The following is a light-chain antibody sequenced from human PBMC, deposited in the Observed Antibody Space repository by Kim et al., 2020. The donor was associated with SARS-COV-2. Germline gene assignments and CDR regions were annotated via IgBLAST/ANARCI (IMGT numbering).Light chain of an antibody. CDR2: EAT. CDR1: QDIDDD. J-gene: IGKJ2*01. V-gene: IGKV5-2*01. Sequence: SVTPGNKVSVPCKASQDIDDDVNWYQRKPGEAAVFIIQEATRLVPGISPRFSGSGSGTDFTLTIQNIQSEDAAYYFCLQHENFPLTFGQGTKLEI. CDR3: LQHENFPLT.